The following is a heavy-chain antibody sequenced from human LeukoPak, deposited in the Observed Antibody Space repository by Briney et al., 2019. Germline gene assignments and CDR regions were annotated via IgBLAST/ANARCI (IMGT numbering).Heavy chain of an antibody. J-gene: IGHJ4*02. D-gene: IGHD6-13*01. CDR2: ISAYNGNT. V-gene: IGHV1-18*01. CDR1: GYTFTIYG. CDR3: ARVIAAAGLDY. Sequence: ASVTVSCTSSGYTFTIYGISWVRQAPGQGLEFMGFISAYNGNTNYAQKLQGSVTITTDTSTSTAYMQLRSLRSDDTAVYYCARVIAAAGLDYWGQGTLVTVSS.